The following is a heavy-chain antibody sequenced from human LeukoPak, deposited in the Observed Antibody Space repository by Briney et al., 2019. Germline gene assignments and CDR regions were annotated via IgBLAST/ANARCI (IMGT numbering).Heavy chain of an antibody. CDR1: GGSISNYY. V-gene: IGHV4-59*12. D-gene: IGHD3/OR15-3a*01. J-gene: IGHJ3*02. Sequence: PSETLSLTCTVSGGSISNYYWSWIRQPPGKGLEWIGYIFYRRSIDYSPSLQSRVTISVDTSKNHLSLRLTSVTAADTAVYFCARGVVLGQDDAFDIWGRGTMVTVSS. CDR2: IFYRRSI. CDR3: ARGVVLGQDDAFDI.